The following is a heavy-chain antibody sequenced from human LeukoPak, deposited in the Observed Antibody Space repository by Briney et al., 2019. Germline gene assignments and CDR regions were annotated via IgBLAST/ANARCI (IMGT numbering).Heavy chain of an antibody. Sequence: GGSLRLSCAASGFTFSSYGMHWVRQAPGKGLEWVAVISYDGSNKYYADSVKGRFTISRDNSKNTLYLQMNSLRAEDTAVYYCAREVLVYSYGDYYYYGMDVWGQGTTVTVSS. CDR2: ISYDGSNK. CDR1: GFTFSSYG. V-gene: IGHV3-30*03. D-gene: IGHD5-18*01. CDR3: AREVLVYSYGDYYYYGMDV. J-gene: IGHJ6*02.